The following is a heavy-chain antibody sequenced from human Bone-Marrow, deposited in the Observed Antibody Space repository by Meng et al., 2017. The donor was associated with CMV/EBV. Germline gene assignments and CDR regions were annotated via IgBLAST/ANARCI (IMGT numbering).Heavy chain of an antibody. CDR1: GGTFSSHT. CDR3: ARFPHFYTVTMVDAFDI. CDR2: IIPGLGTT. Sequence: SVKVSCKASGGTFSSHTMSWVRQAPGQGLEWMGSIIPGLGTTNYAQKFQGRVTMTADKSTSTANMELSSLRSEDTAVYYCARFPHFYTVTMVDAFDIWGQGTMVTVSS. D-gene: IGHD4-17*01. J-gene: IGHJ3*02. V-gene: IGHV1-69*08.